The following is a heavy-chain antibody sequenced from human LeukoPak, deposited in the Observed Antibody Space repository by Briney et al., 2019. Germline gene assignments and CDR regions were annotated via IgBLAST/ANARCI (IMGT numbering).Heavy chain of an antibody. Sequence: GGSLRLSCAASGFTFSSYSMNWVRQAPGKGLEWVSSISSSGTYIYHADSVKGRFTISRDNAKNSLYLQMGSLRAEDTAVYYCAREVSGTTCSFDYWGQGTLVTVSS. CDR3: AREVSGTTCSFDY. V-gene: IGHV3-21*01. CDR2: ISSSGTYI. J-gene: IGHJ4*02. CDR1: GFTFSSYS. D-gene: IGHD2-2*01.